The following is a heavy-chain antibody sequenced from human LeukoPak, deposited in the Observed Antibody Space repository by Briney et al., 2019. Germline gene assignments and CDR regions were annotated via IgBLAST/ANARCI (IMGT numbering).Heavy chain of an antibody. CDR1: GHTFTGYY. V-gene: IGHV1-2*06. Sequence: ASVKVSCKACGHTFTGYYMHWVRQAPGQGLEWMGRINPNSGGTNYAQKFQGRVTMTRDTSISTAYMELSRLRSDDTALYYCARRRGEPNIFDYWGQGTLVTVSS. CDR3: ARRRGEPNIFDY. J-gene: IGHJ4*02. CDR2: INPNSGGT. D-gene: IGHD3-16*01.